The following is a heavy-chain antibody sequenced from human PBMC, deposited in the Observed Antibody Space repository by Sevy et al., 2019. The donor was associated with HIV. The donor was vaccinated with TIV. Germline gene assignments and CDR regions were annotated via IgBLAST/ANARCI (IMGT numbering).Heavy chain of an antibody. CDR2: ISSSSSTI. D-gene: IGHD2-15*01. V-gene: IGHV3-48*01. Sequence: GGSLRLSCAASGFTFSSYSMNWVRQAPGKGLEWVSYISSSSSTIYYADSVKGRFTISRDNAKNSLYLQMNSLRVEDTAVYYCARVGIVVGGAFDIWGQGTMVTVSS. J-gene: IGHJ3*02. CDR3: ARVGIVVGGAFDI. CDR1: GFTFSSYS.